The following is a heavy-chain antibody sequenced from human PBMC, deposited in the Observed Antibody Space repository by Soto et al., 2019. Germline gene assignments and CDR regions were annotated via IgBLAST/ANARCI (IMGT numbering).Heavy chain of an antibody. CDR2: INTNSAYI. CDR3: AREALSTVPPS. D-gene: IGHD1-1*01. V-gene: IGHV3-21*01. J-gene: IGHJ4*02. Sequence: VQLVESGGGLVNPGGALRRSCAASGFAFNVYSMNWVRQAPGKGLEWVSSINTNSAYISYADSVKGRFTISRDNSRNSLYLQMHNLRAEDTAVYYCAREALSTVPPSWGQGTLVTVSA. CDR1: GFAFNVYS.